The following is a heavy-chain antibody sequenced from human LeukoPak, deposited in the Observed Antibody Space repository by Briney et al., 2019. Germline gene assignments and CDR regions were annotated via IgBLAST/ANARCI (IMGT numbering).Heavy chain of an antibody. D-gene: IGHD5-12*01. V-gene: IGHV5-51*01. CDR2: IYFGGSVT. Sequence: NHGESLKVSCKNSGYSFTNYWIGLVRQMPGKGLEWMGIIYFGGSVTIYSPSFQGQVTISADKSISTAYLQWSSLKASDTAVYYCARGVYSGYDYVLDYWGQGTLVTVSS. CDR1: GYSFTNYW. CDR3: ARGVYSGYDYVLDY. J-gene: IGHJ4*02.